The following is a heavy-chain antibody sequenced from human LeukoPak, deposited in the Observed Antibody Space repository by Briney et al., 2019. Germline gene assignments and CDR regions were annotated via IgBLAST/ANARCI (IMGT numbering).Heavy chain of an antibody. CDR2: IWYDGSNK. CDR3: ARVGYCSSTSRCYYFDY. CDR1: GFVFSNYW. J-gene: IGHJ4*02. D-gene: IGHD2-2*03. Sequence: PGGSLRLSCAASGFVFSNYWMSWVRQAPGKGLEWVAVIWYDGSNKYYADSVKGRFTISRDNSKNTLYLQMNSLRAEDTAVYYCARVGYCSSTSRCYYFDYWGQGTLVTVSS. V-gene: IGHV3-33*08.